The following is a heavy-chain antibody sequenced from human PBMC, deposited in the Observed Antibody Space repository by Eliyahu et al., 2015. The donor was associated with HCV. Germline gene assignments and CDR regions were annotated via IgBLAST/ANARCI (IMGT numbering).Heavy chain of an antibody. V-gene: IGHV3-72*01. CDR2: IRNRVTSYST. CDR1: GFTFSDHF. CDR3: ARDRDGMGDY. J-gene: IGHJ4*02. D-gene: IGHD1-14*01. Sequence: EVQLMESGGGLVQPGGSLRLSCAASGFTFSDHFMDWVRQAPGKGLEWVARIRNRVTSYSTQYATSVKGRFTVSRDDSRNSVYLQVNSLKIEDTAVYYCARDRDGMGDYWGQGTLVTVSS.